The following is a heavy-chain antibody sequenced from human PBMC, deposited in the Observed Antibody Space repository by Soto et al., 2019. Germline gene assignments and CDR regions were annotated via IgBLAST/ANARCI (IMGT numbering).Heavy chain of an antibody. V-gene: IGHV4-39*02. Sequence: SETLSLTCTVSGDSISSNTFYWAWIRQPPGKGLEWIGSIYPSVTTYYNPSLKSRVTISVDTSKNHFSLRLYSLTAADTAVYYCARMGAKLRSSWFDPWGQGTLVTVSS. CDR2: IYPSVTT. CDR1: GDSISSNTFY. CDR3: ARMGAKLRSSWFDP. D-gene: IGHD3-16*01. J-gene: IGHJ5*02.